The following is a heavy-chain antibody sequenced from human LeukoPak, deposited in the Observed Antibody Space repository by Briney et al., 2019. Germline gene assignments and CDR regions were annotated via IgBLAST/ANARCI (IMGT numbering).Heavy chain of an antibody. CDR1: GGSISSYY. CDR3: AGSGYSSGWYYFDY. D-gene: IGHD6-19*01. J-gene: IGHJ4*02. V-gene: IGHV4-4*07. Sequence: PSETLSLTCTVSGGSISSYYWSWIRQPAGKGLEWIGRIYTSGSTNYNPSLKSRVTMSVDTSKNQFSLKLSSVTAADTAVYYCAGSGYSSGWYYFDYWGQGTLVTVSS. CDR2: IYTSGST.